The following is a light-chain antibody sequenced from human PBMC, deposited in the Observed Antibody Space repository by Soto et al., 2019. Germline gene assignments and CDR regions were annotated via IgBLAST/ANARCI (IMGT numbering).Light chain of an antibody. V-gene: IGKV4-1*01. CDR2: WAS. Sequence: DIVMTQSPDSLAVSLGERATINCKSSQSVLYSSNNKNYLAWYQQKPGQTPKLLIYWASTRESGVPDRFSASGSGTDFTLTISTLQAEDVAVYYCQQYYTTPHTFGQGTKLELK. J-gene: IGKJ2*01. CDR1: QSVLYSSNNKNY. CDR3: QQYYTTPHT.